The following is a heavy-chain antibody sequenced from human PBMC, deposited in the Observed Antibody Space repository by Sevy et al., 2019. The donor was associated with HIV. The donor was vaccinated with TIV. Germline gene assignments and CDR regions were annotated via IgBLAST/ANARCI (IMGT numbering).Heavy chain of an antibody. Sequence: ASVKVSCKASGYSFSHYGISWVRQAPGQGLEWMGWISTYNGDTNSAQKLQGRVTMTTDTSTTTAYMELKNLRSDDTAVYYCARLELSGSGSYGNGMDGWGQGTTVTVSS. CDR3: ARLELSGSGSYGNGMDG. D-gene: IGHD6-19*01. CDR1: GYSFSHYG. V-gene: IGHV1-18*01. CDR2: ISTYNGDT. J-gene: IGHJ6*02.